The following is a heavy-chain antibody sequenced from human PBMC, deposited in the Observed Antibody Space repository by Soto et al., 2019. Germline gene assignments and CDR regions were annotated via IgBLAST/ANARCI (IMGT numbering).Heavy chain of an antibody. CDR1: GGTFSSYT. J-gene: IGHJ4*02. D-gene: IGHD6-13*01. V-gene: IGHV1-69*02. Sequence: SVKVSCKASGGTFSSYTISWVRQAPGQGLEWMGRIIPILGIANYAQKFQGRVTITADKSTSTAYMELSSLRSEDTAVYYCASSVTRYSSSWYGQGSFDYWGQGTLVTVS. CDR2: IIPILGIA. CDR3: ASSVTRYSSSWYGQGSFDY.